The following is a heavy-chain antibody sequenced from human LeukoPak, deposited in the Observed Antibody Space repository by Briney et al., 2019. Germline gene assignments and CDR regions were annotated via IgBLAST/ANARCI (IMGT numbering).Heavy chain of an antibody. D-gene: IGHD6-13*01. CDR1: GYTFTSYY. CDR3: ASSQLIAAAGTDYYFGMDV. CDR2: INPGGGST. Sequence: ASVKVSCKASGYTFTSYYMHWVQQAPGQGLEWMGMINPGGGSTTYAQKFQGRVTMTRDTSTSTVYMELSSLRSEDTAVYYCASSQLIAAAGTDYYFGMDVWGQGTTVTVSS. J-gene: IGHJ6*02. V-gene: IGHV1-46*01.